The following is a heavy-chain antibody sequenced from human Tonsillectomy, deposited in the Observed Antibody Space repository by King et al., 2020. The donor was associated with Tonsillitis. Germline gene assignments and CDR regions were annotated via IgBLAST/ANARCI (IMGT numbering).Heavy chain of an antibody. V-gene: IGHV3-30*04. CDR2: ISYDGSNK. CDR1: GFTFSGYA. J-gene: IGHJ4*02. Sequence: VQLVESGGGVVQPGRSLRLSCAASGFTFSGYAMHWVRQAPGKGLEWVAVISYDGSNKYYADSVKGRFTISRDNSKNTLYLQMNSLRAEDTAVYYCARDKMGYSYGTFDYWGQGTLVTVSS. D-gene: IGHD5-18*01. CDR3: ARDKMGYSYGTFDY.